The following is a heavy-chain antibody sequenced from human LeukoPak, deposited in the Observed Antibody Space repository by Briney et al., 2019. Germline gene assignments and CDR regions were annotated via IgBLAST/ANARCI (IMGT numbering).Heavy chain of an antibody. D-gene: IGHD1-20*01. CDR3: ARANNFITGTPFYYYMDV. V-gene: IGHV1-69*05. Sequence: AASLRFSCKVSGATLSSYPISWVRQPPGKGLEWMGGINPIFGTANYAQKFQSRVTITTDESTSTAYMELSSLRSEDTAVYYCARANNFITGTPFYYYMDVWGKGTTVTVSS. CDR1: GATLSSYP. J-gene: IGHJ6*03. CDR2: INPIFGTA.